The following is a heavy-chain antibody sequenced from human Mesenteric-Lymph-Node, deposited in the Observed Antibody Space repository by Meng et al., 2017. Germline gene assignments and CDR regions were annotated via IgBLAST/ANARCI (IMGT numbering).Heavy chain of an antibody. CDR3: ARENYYDSSGYLHAFDI. V-gene: IGHV4-59*01. CDR2: ISYSGST. D-gene: IGHD3-22*01. CDR1: GGSISTYY. Sequence: SETLSLTCTVSGGSISTYYWSWIRQPPGKGLEWIGYISYSGSTNYNPSLKSRVTISLDTSKTQFSLKLSSMTAADTAVYYCARENYYDSSGYLHAFDIWGQGTMVTVSS. J-gene: IGHJ3*02.